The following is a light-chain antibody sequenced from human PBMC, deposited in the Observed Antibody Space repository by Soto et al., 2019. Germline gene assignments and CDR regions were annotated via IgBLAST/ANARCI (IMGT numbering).Light chain of an antibody. Sequence: EIVLTQSPATLSLSPGERATLSCRASQSVSTYIAWYQQKPGQAPRLLIYDASTRATGIPARFSGSGSGTDFTLTISSLEPEDFALYYCQQRSNWPPRFGPGTKVDIK. CDR1: QSVSTY. CDR2: DAS. V-gene: IGKV3-11*01. CDR3: QQRSNWPPR. J-gene: IGKJ3*01.